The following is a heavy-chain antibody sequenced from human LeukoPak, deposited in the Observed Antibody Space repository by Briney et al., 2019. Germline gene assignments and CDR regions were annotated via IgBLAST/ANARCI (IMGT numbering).Heavy chain of an antibody. V-gene: IGHV3-30-3*01. D-gene: IGHD2-2*01. CDR1: GFTFSSYA. Sequence: GGSLRLSCAASGFTFSSYAMHWVRQAPGKGLEWVAVISYDGSNKYYADSVKGRFTISRDNSKNTLYLQMNSLRAEDTAVYYCASAVVPAARVDYWGQGTLVTVSS. CDR2: ISYDGSNK. CDR3: ASAVVPAARVDY. J-gene: IGHJ4*02.